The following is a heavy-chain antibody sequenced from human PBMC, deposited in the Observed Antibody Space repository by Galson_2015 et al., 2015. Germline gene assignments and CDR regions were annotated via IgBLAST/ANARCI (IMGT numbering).Heavy chain of an antibody. J-gene: IGHJ4*02. Sequence: LSLTCTVSGGSISSSNYYWGWIRQPPGKGLEWIGNIYYSGTTYYNPSLKSRVTISVDTSKNQFSLRLSSVTATDTAVYYCARLLSGAVAGTDYWGQGSLVTVSS. CDR2: IYYSGTT. V-gene: IGHV4-39*01. CDR1: GGSISSSNYY. D-gene: IGHD6-19*01. CDR3: ARLLSGAVAGTDY.